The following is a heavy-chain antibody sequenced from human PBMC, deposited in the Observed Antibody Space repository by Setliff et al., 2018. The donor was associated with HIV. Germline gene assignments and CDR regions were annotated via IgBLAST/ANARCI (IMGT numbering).Heavy chain of an antibody. CDR1: SGSINGYH. J-gene: IGHJ6*02. CDR3: ARPVSKYFYGMDV. CDR2: LYHAGST. Sequence: SETLSLTCGVSSGSINGYHWSWVRQAPGRGLEWIGTLYHAGSTSYNSSLKSRVTISGDTSKNLFSLKVTSVTAADTAVYYCARPVSKYFYGMDVWGLGTTVTVSS. V-gene: IGHV4-59*01.